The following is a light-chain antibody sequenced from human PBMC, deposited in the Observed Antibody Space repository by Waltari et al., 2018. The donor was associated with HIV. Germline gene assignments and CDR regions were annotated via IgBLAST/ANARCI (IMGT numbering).Light chain of an antibody. Sequence: IVMTQSPATLSVSPGERATLSCRASQSLSTNVAWYQQKPGQPPRLLIYCVSTRATGISARFSGSGSRTGFTLTISSVQSEDFAVYYCQQYLRWPLTFGVGTKVEV. CDR3: QQYLRWPLT. CDR2: CVS. CDR1: QSLSTN. V-gene: IGKV3-15*01. J-gene: IGKJ4*01.